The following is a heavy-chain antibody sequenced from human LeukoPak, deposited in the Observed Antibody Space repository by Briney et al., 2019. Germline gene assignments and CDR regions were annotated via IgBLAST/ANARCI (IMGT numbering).Heavy chain of an antibody. CDR3: ARPQRRYYYDSSGYT. V-gene: IGHV5-51*01. D-gene: IGHD3-22*01. Sequence: GESLKISCKGSGYRFAGYWIGWVRQMPGKGLEWMGIIYPGDSDTRYSPSFQGQVTISVDKSISTAYLQWSSLKASDTAMYYCARPQRRYYYDSSGYTWGQGTLVTVSS. CDR1: GYRFAGYW. J-gene: IGHJ5*02. CDR2: IYPGDSDT.